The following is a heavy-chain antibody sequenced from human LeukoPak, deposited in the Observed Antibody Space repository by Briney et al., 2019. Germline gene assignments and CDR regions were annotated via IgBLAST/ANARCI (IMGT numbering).Heavy chain of an antibody. V-gene: IGHV3-23*01. D-gene: IGHD3-3*01. Sequence: PGGSLRLSCAASGFTFSSYAMSWVRQAPGKGLEWVSGISGSGDTTYYADSVKGRFTISRDNSRNTLYLLMNSLRAEDTAVYYCARVDTSFWHFDYWGQGTLVTVSS. CDR1: GFTFSSYA. CDR3: ARVDTSFWHFDY. CDR2: ISGSGDTT. J-gene: IGHJ4*02.